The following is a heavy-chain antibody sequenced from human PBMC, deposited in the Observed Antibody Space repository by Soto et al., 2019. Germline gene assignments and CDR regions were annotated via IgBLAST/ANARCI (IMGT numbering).Heavy chain of an antibody. CDR1: GFTFSSYR. CDR2: ITSSSSYI. Sequence: XGSLSLSCAASGFTFSSYRMNWVRQAPGKGLEWVSSITSSSSYIYYADSVKGRFTISRDNAKNSLYLQMNSLRVEDTAVYYCARDSGVGFWSGYNGYWGQGTLVTVS. V-gene: IGHV3-21*01. D-gene: IGHD3-3*01. J-gene: IGHJ4*02. CDR3: ARDSGVGFWSGYNGY.